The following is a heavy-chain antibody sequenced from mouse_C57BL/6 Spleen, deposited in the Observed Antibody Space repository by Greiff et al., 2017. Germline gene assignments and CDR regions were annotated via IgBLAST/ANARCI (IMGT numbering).Heavy chain of an antibody. D-gene: IGHD1-1*01. CDR1: GYAFTNYL. Sequence: QVQLQQSGAELVRPGTSVKVSCKASGYAFTNYLIEWVKQRPGQGLEWIGVINPGSGGTNYNEKFKGKATLTADKSSSTAYMQLSSLTSEDSAVYFCARSKTVVDYFGCWGQGATLPVST. V-gene: IGHV1-54*01. J-gene: IGHJ2*01. CDR2: INPGSGGT. CDR3: ARSKTVVDYFGC.